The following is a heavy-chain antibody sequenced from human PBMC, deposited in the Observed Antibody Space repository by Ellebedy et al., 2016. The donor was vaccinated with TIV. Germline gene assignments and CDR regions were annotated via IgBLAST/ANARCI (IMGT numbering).Heavy chain of an antibody. CDR3: ARGPYCSGDSCYSSGYFQH. CDR1: GFTFSSYD. CDR2: IATAGDP. J-gene: IGHJ1*01. V-gene: IGHV3-13*05. Sequence: PGGSLRLSCAASGFTFSSYDMHWVRQGTGKGLEWVSTIATAGDPYYPGSVRGRFTISRENAKNSLYLQMNSLRAGDTAVYYCARGPYCSGDSCYSSGYFQHWGQGTLVTVSS. D-gene: IGHD2-15*01.